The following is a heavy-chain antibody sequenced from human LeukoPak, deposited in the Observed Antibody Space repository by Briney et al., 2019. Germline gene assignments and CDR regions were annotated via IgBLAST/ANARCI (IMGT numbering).Heavy chain of an antibody. Sequence: SVKVSCKASGGTFSSYAIGWVRQAPGQGLEWMGGIIPIFGTANYAQKFQGRVTITADKSTSTAYMELSSLRSEDTAVYYCARDVSPPYYYDSSGYYGAFDIWGQGTMVTVSS. D-gene: IGHD3-22*01. J-gene: IGHJ3*02. CDR3: ARDVSPPYYYDSSGYYGAFDI. CDR1: GGTFSSYA. V-gene: IGHV1-69*06. CDR2: IIPIFGTA.